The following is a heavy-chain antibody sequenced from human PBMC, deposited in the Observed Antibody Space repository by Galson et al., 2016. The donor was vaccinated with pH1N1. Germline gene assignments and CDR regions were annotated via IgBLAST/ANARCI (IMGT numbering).Heavy chain of an antibody. CDR3: ARVNTYDSSGYYPFDY. D-gene: IGHD3-22*01. CDR1: EYTFIGYY. Sequence: VKVSCKASEYTFIGYYIHWMRRAPGHGLAWMGRINPNNGDTHYAQNLQGRVTMTRDTSISTAYMELNSLRSDDTAVYYCARVNTYDSSGYYPFDYWGQGTQVTVSS. V-gene: IGHV1-2*06. CDR2: INPNNGDT. J-gene: IGHJ4*02.